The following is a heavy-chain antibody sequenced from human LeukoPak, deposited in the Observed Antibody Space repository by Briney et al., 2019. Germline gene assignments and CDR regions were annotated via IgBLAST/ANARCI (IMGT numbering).Heavy chain of an antibody. V-gene: IGHV4-61*02. D-gene: IGHD4-17*01. CDR3: ARGNYGGYSNWFDP. Sequence: TSETLSLTCTVSGGSISSGSYYWSWIRQPAGKGLEWIGRIYTSGSTNYNPSLKSRVTISVDTSKNQFSLKLSSVTAADTAVYYCARGNYGGYSNWFDPWGQGTLVTVSS. CDR2: IYTSGST. J-gene: IGHJ5*02. CDR1: GGSISSGSYY.